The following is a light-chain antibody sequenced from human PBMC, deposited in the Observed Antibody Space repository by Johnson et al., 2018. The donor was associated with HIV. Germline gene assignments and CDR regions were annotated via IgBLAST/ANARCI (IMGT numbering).Light chain of an antibody. Sequence: QSVLTQPPSVSAAPGRWVTVSCSGTTSNIGDHSVSWFQHLPGAAPKLLIYDNDRRPSGVPDRFSGSKSAASATLAITGLQSGDEGDYYCGIWQTSLSTGGVFGAGTKVTVL. V-gene: IGLV1-51*02. J-gene: IGLJ1*01. CDR1: TSNIGDHS. CDR2: DND. CDR3: GIWQTSLSTGGV.